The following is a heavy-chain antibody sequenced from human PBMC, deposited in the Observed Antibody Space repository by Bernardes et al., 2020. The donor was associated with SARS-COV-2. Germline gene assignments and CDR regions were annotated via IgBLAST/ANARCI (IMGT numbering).Heavy chain of an antibody. Sequence: SVKVSCKASGGTFSSYAISWVRQAPGQGLEWMGRIIPILGIANYAQKFQGRVTITADKSTSTAYMELSSLRSEDTAVYYCAKWGPIFGVVIIDYYYYGMDVWGQGTTVTVS. CDR3: AKWGPIFGVVIIDYYYYGMDV. CDR1: GGTFSSYA. CDR2: IIPILGIA. J-gene: IGHJ6*02. D-gene: IGHD3-3*01. V-gene: IGHV1-69*04.